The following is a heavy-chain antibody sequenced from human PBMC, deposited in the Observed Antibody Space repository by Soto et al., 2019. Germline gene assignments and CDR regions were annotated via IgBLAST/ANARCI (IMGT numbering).Heavy chain of an antibody. D-gene: IGHD6-13*01. J-gene: IGHJ3*02. V-gene: IGHV1-69*12. CDR2: TIPTFTTT. CDR1: GGTFSNHA. CDR3: ERDVAADGTFREYFFDI. Sequence: QVHLVQSGAAVTKPGSSVKVSCNAPGGTFSNHAINGVRQAPGQGLEWMGRTIPTFTTTNYAQKFQGRVTMTADESTITAYLELSSLKHDDTAVYYCERDVAADGTFREYFFDIWGQGTLVTVSS.